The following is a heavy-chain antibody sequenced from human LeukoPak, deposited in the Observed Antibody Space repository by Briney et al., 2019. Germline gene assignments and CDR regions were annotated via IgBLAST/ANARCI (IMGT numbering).Heavy chain of an antibody. V-gene: IGHV7-4-1*02. CDR2: INTNTGNP. J-gene: IGHJ6*02. CDR1: GYTFTSYA. CDR3: ASNILTGYLYYYGMDV. D-gene: IGHD3-9*01. Sequence: GASVKVSCKASGYTFTSYAMNWVRQAPGQGLEWMGWINTNTGNPTYAQGFTGRFVFSLDTSVSTAYLQISSLKAEDTAVYYCASNILTGYLYYYGMDVWGQGTTVTVSS.